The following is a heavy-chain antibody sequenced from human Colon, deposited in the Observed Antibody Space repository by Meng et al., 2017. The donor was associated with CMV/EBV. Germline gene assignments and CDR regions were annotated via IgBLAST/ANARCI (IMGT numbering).Heavy chain of an antibody. D-gene: IGHD1-26*01. J-gene: IGHJ4*02. Sequence: GGSLRLSCAASGFTFSSYAMSWVRQAPGKGLEWVSAISGSGGSTYYADSVKGRFTISRDNSKNTLYPQMNSLRAEDTAVYYCAKGVDIVGATPGFGDYWGQGTLVTVSS. CDR3: AKGVDIVGATPGFGDY. CDR2: ISGSGGST. V-gene: IGHV3-23*01. CDR1: GFTFSSYA.